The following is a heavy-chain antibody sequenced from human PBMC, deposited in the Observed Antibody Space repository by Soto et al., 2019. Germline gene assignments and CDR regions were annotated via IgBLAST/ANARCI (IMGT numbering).Heavy chain of an antibody. Sequence: PGGSLRLSFAASGFTFTRYSMNWVRQAPGKGLEWVSSISSTTNYIYYGDSMKGRFTISRDNAKNSMYLEMNSLRAEDTAVYYCARESEDLTSNFDYWGQGTLVTVYS. CDR1: GFTFTRYS. J-gene: IGHJ4*02. CDR2: ISSTTNYI. CDR3: ARESEDLTSNFDY. V-gene: IGHV3-21*06.